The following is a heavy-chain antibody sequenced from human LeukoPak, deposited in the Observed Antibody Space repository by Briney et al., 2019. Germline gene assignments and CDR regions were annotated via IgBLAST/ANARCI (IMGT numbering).Heavy chain of an antibody. CDR2: IYSSGSA. V-gene: IGHV3-53*01. CDR3: ARDPLARYCSGGSCLDH. Sequence: GGSLRLSCAASAFTFSRSAMSWVRQAPGKGLEWVSVIYSSGSAYYADSVKGRFTISRDNSKNTLYLQMNSLRAEDTAVYYCARDPLARYCSGGSCLDHWGQGTLVTVSA. J-gene: IGHJ4*02. D-gene: IGHD2-15*01. CDR1: AFTFSRSA.